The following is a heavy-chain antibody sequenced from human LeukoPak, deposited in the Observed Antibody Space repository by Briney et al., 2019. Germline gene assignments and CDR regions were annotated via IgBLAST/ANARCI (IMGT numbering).Heavy chain of an antibody. CDR3: AKDRMVRGVISDAFDI. CDR1: GFTFSSYG. Sequence: GGSLRLSCAASGFTFSSYGMHWVRQAPGKGLEWVAVISYDGSNKYYADSVKGRFTISRDHSKNTLYLQMNSLRAEDTAVYYCAKDRMVRGVISDAFDIWGQGTMVTVSS. CDR2: ISYDGSNK. V-gene: IGHV3-30*18. D-gene: IGHD3-10*01. J-gene: IGHJ3*02.